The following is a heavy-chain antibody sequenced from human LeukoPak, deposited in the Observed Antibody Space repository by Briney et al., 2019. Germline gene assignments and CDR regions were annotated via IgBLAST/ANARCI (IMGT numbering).Heavy chain of an antibody. D-gene: IGHD3-3*01. V-gene: IGHV4-59*01. J-gene: IGHJ4*02. CDR2: IYYSGST. Sequence: SETLSLTCTVSGGSISSYYWSWIRQPPGKGLEWIGYIYYSGSTNYNPSLKSRVTISVDTSKNQFSLKLSSVTAADTAVYYCARDSLEFYYFDYWGQGTLVTVSS. CDR1: GGSISSYY. CDR3: ARDSLEFYYFDY.